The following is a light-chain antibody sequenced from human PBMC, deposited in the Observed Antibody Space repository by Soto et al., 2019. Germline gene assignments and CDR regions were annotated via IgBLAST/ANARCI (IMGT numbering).Light chain of an antibody. CDR2: GAS. V-gene: IGKV3-20*01. Sequence: EIVLTQSPGTLSLSPGERATLSCRASQSVSSSYLGWYQQKPGQAPRLLIYGASSRATGIPDRFSGSGSGKDFTLTISRLEPEDFAVYYCQRYGSSPLYTFGQGTKLEIK. CDR3: QRYGSSPLYT. CDR1: QSVSSSY. J-gene: IGKJ2*01.